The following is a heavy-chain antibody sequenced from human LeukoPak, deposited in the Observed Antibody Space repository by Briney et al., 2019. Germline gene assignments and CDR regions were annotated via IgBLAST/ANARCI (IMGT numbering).Heavy chain of an antibody. J-gene: IGHJ4*02. V-gene: IGHV1-2*02. CDR3: ATLGDISGYYLRDD. D-gene: IGHD3-22*01. CDR2: INPNSGGT. CDR1: GYTFTCFY. Sequence: GASVKVSCKASGYTFTCFYIHWVRQAPGQGLQWMGWINPNSGGTNYAQEFEGRVTMTRDTSISTAYMELSGLRSDDTAIYYCATLGDISGYYLRDDGGQGTLVTVSS.